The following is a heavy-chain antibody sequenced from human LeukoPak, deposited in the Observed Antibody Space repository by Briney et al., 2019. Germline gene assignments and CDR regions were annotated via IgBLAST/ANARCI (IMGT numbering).Heavy chain of an antibody. CDR2: IYSGGST. D-gene: IGHD3-22*01. J-gene: IGHJ4*02. CDR1: GFTVSSNY. CDR3: ARGHDYDSSVAY. Sequence: GGSLRLSCAASGFTVSSNYISWVRQAPGKGLEWVSVIYSGGSTYYADSVKGRFTISRDNSKNTVDLQMNSLRAEDTAVYYCARGHDYDSSVAYWGQGTLVTVSS. V-gene: IGHV3-66*01.